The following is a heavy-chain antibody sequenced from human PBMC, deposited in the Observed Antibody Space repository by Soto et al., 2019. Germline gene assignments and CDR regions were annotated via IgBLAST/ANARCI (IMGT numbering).Heavy chain of an antibody. J-gene: IGHJ4*02. Sequence: SETLSLTCTVSGGSISSSSYYWGWIRQPPGKGLEWIGSIYYSGSTYYNPSLKSRVTISVDTSKNQFSLKLSSVTAADTAVYYCARRYVENEYSSSSGEGDFDYWGQGTLVTRLL. D-gene: IGHD6-6*01. CDR2: IYYSGST. CDR1: GGSISSSSYY. CDR3: ARRYVENEYSSSSGEGDFDY. V-gene: IGHV4-39*01.